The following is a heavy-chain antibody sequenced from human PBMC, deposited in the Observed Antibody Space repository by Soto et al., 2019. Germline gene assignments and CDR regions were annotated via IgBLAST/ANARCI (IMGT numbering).Heavy chain of an antibody. CDR2: ISNDGSKE. V-gene: IGHV3-30*18. D-gene: IGHD3-10*01. J-gene: IGHJ5*02. Sequence: QVQLVESGGGVVQPGRSLRLSCAASGVAFSSYGMHWVRQAPGKGLEWVAVISNDGSKEYYTDSVKGRFTISRDNSKKTQYLQMNSLRAEDTGIYYGTKDQGPYLPLGPWGQGIWVTVSS. CDR1: GVAFSSYG. CDR3: TKDQGPYLPLGP.